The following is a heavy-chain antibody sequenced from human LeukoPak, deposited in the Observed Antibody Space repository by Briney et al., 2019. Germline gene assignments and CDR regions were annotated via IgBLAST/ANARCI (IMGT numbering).Heavy chain of an antibody. CDR2: IIPIFGTA. D-gene: IGHD3-3*01. CDR3: ARDQDDFWSGYYPPDYYYYYMDV. V-gene: IGHV1-69*13. J-gene: IGHJ6*03. Sequence: SVKVSCKASGGTFSSYAISWVRQAPGQGLEWMGGIIPIFGTANYAQKFQGRVTITADESTSTAYMELSSLRSEDTAVYYCARDQDDFWSGYYPPDYYYYYMDVWGKGTTVTVSS. CDR1: GGTFSSYA.